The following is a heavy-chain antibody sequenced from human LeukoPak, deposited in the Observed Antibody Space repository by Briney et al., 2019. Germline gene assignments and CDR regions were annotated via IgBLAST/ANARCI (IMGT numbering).Heavy chain of an antibody. CDR3: ARGGSFDS. CDR1: EFTFSTYS. J-gene: IGHJ4*02. V-gene: IGHV3-48*01. Sequence: GGSLRLSCAASEFTFSTYSMNWVRQAPGKGLEWVSYISSSSSTINYADSVKGRFTISRDNAKNSLYLQMNSLRAEDTAVYYCARGGSFDSWGQGTHVTVSS. CDR2: ISSSSSTI.